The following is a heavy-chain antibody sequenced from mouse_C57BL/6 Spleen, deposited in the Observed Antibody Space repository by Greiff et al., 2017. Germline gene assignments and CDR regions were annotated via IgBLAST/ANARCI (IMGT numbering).Heavy chain of an antibody. V-gene: IGHV1-80*01. CDR1: GYAFSSYW. CDR2: IYPGDGDT. CDR3: ARRGNVGLYGWYFGG. Sequence: QVQLQQSGAELVKPGASVKISCKASGYAFSSYWMNWVKQRPGKGLEWIGQIYPGDGDTNYNGKFKGKATLTVDKSSSTAYMQLSILTSEDSAVSFCARRGNVGLYGWYFGGWGTGTTVSVSS. D-gene: IGHD1-1*01. J-gene: IGHJ1*03.